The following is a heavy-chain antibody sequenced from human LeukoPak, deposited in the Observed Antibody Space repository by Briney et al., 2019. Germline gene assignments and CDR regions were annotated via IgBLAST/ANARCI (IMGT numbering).Heavy chain of an antibody. V-gene: IGHV1-46*01. CDR3: AIRHLVSQPIGY. CDR1: GYTFTSYY. J-gene: IGHJ4*02. CDR2: INPSGGST. D-gene: IGHD1-1*01. Sequence: ASVKVSCKASGYTFTSYYMHWVRQAPGQGLEWMGIINPSGGSTGYAQKFQGRVTMTRDTSTSTVYMERSSLRSEDTAVYYCAIRHLVSQPIGYWGQGTLVTVSS.